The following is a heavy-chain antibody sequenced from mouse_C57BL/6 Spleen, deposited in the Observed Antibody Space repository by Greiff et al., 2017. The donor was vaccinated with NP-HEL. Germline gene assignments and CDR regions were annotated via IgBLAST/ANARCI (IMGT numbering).Heavy chain of an antibody. J-gene: IGHJ2*01. Sequence: VQLQQSGPELVKPGASVKISCKASGYSFTGYYMNWVKQSPEKSLEWIGEINPSTGGTTYNQKFKAKATLTVDKSSSTAYMQLKSLTSEDSAVYYCARWLSLDYWGQGTTLTVSS. CDR1: GYSFTGYY. D-gene: IGHD2-2*01. V-gene: IGHV1-42*01. CDR2: INPSTGGT. CDR3: ARWLSLDY.